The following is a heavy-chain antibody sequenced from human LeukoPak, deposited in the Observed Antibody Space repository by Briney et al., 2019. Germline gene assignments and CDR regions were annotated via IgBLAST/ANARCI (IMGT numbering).Heavy chain of an antibody. Sequence: PSETLSLTCTVSGGSISSYYWSWIRQPPGKGLEWIGYIYYSGSTNYNPSLKSRVTISVDTSKNQFSLKLSSVTAADTAVYYCARGRGYCSGGSCSTVFDYWGQGTLVTVSS. CDR3: ARGRGYCSGGSCSTVFDY. CDR2: IYYSGST. V-gene: IGHV4-59*01. CDR1: GGSISSYY. D-gene: IGHD2-15*01. J-gene: IGHJ4*02.